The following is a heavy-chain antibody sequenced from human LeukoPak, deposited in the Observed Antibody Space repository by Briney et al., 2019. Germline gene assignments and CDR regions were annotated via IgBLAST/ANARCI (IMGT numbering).Heavy chain of an antibody. D-gene: IGHD6-19*01. V-gene: IGHV1-24*01. CDR3: ATPRAYSSGWYPRVTEEYYFDY. Sequence: ASVKVSCKVSGYTRTELSMHWVRQAPGKGLEWMGGFDPEDGETIYAQKFQGRVTMTEDTSTDTAYMELSSLRSEDTAVYYCATPRAYSSGWYPRVTEEYYFDYWGQGTLVTVSS. CDR1: GYTRTELS. CDR2: FDPEDGET. J-gene: IGHJ4*02.